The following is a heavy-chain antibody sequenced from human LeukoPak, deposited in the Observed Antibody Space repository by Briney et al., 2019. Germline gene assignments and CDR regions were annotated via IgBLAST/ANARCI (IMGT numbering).Heavy chain of an antibody. CDR3: AKGATSCSSTSCPDAFDI. J-gene: IGHJ3*02. Sequence: GGSLRLSCAASGFTFSSYAMHWVRQAPGKGLEWVAVISYDGSNKYYADSVKGRFTISRDNSKNTLYLQMNSLRAEDTAVYYCAKGATSCSSTSCPDAFDIWGQGTMVTVSS. V-gene: IGHV3-30-3*01. D-gene: IGHD2-2*01. CDR1: GFTFSSYA. CDR2: ISYDGSNK.